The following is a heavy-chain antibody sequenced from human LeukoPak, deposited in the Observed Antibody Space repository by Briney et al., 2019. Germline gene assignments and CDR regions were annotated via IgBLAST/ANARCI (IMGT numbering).Heavy chain of an antibody. CDR3: ARDLGGAIDY. CDR1: GGTFSSYA. V-gene: IGHV1-46*01. Sequence: VKVSCKASGGTFSSYAISWVRQAPGQGLEWMGIINPSGGSTSYAQKFQGRVTMTRDTSTSTVYMELSSLRSEDTAVYYCARDLGGAIDYWGQGTLVTVSS. CDR2: INPSGGST. D-gene: IGHD3-16*02. J-gene: IGHJ4*02.